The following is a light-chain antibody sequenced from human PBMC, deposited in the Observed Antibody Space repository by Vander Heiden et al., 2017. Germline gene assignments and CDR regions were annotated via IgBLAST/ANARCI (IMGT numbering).Light chain of an antibody. CDR2: DVA. Sequence: QSALTQPAPVSASPGQPLTIPCTGTSSDVGGYNSVSWYQQYPVKAPKVIINDVANRPSGVSTRFSGSKSGNTASLIISGLQAEDEADYYCSSYTGSNTLVFGGGTKLTVL. V-gene: IGLV2-14*01. J-gene: IGLJ2*01. CDR1: SSDVGGYNS. CDR3: SSYTGSNTLV.